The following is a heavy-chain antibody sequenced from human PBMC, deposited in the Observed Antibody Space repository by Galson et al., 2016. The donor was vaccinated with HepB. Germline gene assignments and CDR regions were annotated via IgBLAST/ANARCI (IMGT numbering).Heavy chain of an antibody. CDR2: IYHGGNT. V-gene: IGHV4-4*02. J-gene: IGHJ6*02. Sequence: SLRLSCAASGFTFIKYAMTWVRQAPGKGLEWIGDIYHGGNTNYMPSLQSRVTILVDNSKNQFSLRLTAVTAADAAVYYCASVDYYYAMDVWGQGTTVTVSS. D-gene: IGHD4-23*01. CDR1: GFTFIKYA. CDR3: ASVDYYYAMDV.